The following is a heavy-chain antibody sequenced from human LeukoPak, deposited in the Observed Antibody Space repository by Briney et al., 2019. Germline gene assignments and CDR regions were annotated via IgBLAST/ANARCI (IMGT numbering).Heavy chain of an antibody. D-gene: IGHD1-26*01. CDR2: ISYDGSNK. CDR1: GFTFSSYG. Sequence: PGGSLRLSCAVSGFTFSSYGMHWVRQAPGKGLEWVAVISYDGSNKYYADSVKGRFTISRDNSKNTLYLQMNSLRAEDTAVYYCAKDSGSSPEYYFDYWGQGTLVTVSS. V-gene: IGHV3-30*18. CDR3: AKDSGSSPEYYFDY. J-gene: IGHJ4*02.